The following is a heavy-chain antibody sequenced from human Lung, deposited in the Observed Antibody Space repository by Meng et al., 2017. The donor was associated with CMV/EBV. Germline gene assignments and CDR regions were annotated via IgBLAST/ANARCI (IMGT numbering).Heavy chain of an antibody. D-gene: IGHD3-22*01. CDR3: ARDRSVYYDTWRDDAFDI. J-gene: IGHJ3*02. V-gene: IGHV3-48*03. CDR1: GFTFSSYE. CDR2: ISSSGSTI. Sequence: SCAASGFTFSSYEMNWVRQAPGKGLEWVSYISSSGSTIYYADSVKGRFTISRDNAKNSLYLQMNSLRAEDTAVYYCARDRSVYYDTWRDDAFDIWXKGTMVTVSS.